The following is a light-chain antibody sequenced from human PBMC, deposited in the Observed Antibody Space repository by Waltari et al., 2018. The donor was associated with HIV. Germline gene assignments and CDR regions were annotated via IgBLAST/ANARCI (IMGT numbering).Light chain of an antibody. V-gene: IGKV1-5*03. Sequence: DIQMTQSPSTLSASVADGVTITCRASHTVFTWLAWYQQKPGKVPKLLIYHASTLASGVPSRFSGSGSGTEFTLTISSLQPDDCATYYCLQYQSPSKTFGQGTKVDIK. CDR1: HTVFTW. CDR3: LQYQSPSKT. CDR2: HAS. J-gene: IGKJ1*01.